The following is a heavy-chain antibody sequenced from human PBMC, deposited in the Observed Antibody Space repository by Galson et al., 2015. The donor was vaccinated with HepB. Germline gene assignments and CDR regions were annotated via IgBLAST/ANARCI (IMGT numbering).Heavy chain of an antibody. CDR3: ARVGYLGYGDHIDY. Sequence: SVKVSCKASGYTFTSYDINWVRQATGQGLEWMGWMNPNSGNTGYAQKFQGRVTMTRNTSISTAYMELSSLRSEDTAVYYCARVGYLGYGDHIDYWGQGTLVTISS. V-gene: IGHV1-8*01. J-gene: IGHJ4*02. D-gene: IGHD4-17*01. CDR2: MNPNSGNT. CDR1: GYTFTSYD.